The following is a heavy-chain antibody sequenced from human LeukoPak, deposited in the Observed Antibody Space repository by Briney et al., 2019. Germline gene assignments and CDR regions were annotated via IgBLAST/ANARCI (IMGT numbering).Heavy chain of an antibody. Sequence: NPSETLSLTCTVSGGSISSSSYYWGWIRQPPGKGLEWIGSIYYSGSTYYNPSLKSRVTISVDTSKNQFSLKLSSVTAADTAVYYCARKRYFDWLFLDYWGQGTLVTVSS. CDR2: IYYSGST. CDR3: ARKRYFDWLFLDY. V-gene: IGHV4-39*01. CDR1: GGSISSSSYY. D-gene: IGHD3-9*01. J-gene: IGHJ4*02.